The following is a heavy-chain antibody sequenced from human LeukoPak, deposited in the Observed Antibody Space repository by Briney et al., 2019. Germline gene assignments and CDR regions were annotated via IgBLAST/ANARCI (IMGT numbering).Heavy chain of an antibody. CDR1: GLTFSSYA. CDR2: ISYDGSNK. J-gene: IGHJ4*02. V-gene: IGHV3-30-3*01. CDR3: AREPSYYFDY. Sequence: GGSLRLSCAASGLTFSSYAMHWVRQAPGKGLEWVAVISYDGSNKYYADSVKGRFTISRDNSKNTLYLQMNSLRAEDTAVYYCAREPSYYFDYWGQGTLVTVSS.